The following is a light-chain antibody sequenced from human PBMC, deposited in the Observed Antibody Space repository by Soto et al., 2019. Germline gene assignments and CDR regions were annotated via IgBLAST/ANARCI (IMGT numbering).Light chain of an antibody. V-gene: IGKV3-11*01. J-gene: IGKJ1*01. CDR2: DAS. CDR1: QSVSSF. CDR3: HQRGNWPRT. Sequence: EIGLTQSPATLSLSPGERATLSCRASQSVSSFLAWYQQKPGQAPRLLIYDASNRATGIPARFSGSGSGTDFTLTISSLEPEDFAVYYCHQRGNWPRTFGQGTKVEIK.